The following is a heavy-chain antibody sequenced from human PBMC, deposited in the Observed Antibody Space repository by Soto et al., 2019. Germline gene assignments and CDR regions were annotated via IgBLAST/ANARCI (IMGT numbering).Heavy chain of an antibody. D-gene: IGHD2-15*01. Sequence: SETLSLTCTVSGGSISSYYWSWIRQPPGKGLEWIGYIYYSGSTNYNPSLKSRVTISVDTSKNQFSLKLSSVTAADTAVYYCARHGLLGYCSGGSCYSTWFDPWGQGTQVTVSS. CDR1: GGSISSYY. V-gene: IGHV4-59*08. J-gene: IGHJ5*02. CDR3: ARHGLLGYCSGGSCYSTWFDP. CDR2: IYYSGST.